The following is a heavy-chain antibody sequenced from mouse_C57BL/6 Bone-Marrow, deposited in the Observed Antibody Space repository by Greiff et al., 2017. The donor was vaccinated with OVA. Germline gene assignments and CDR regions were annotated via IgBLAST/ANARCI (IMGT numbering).Heavy chain of an antibody. CDR3: TRSYSNYGDFDY. D-gene: IGHD2-5*01. CDR1: GYTFTDYE. CDR2: IDPEPGGT. V-gene: IGHV1-15*01. J-gene: IGHJ2*01. Sequence: VQLQQSGAELVRPGASVTLSCKASGYTFTDYEMHWVKQTPVHGLEWIGAIDPEPGGTAYNQKFTVKAILTADKSSSTAYMELRSLTSEDSAVYYCTRSYSNYGDFDYWGQGTTLTVSS.